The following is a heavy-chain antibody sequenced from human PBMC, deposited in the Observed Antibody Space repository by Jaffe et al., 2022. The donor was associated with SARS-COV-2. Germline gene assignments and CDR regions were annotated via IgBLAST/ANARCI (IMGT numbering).Heavy chain of an antibody. CDR3: ARDRDYYDSSGYPNSPWFDP. CDR2: IIPIFGTA. D-gene: IGHD3-22*01. V-gene: IGHV1-69*01. J-gene: IGHJ5*02. CDR1: GGTFSSYA. Sequence: QVQLVQSGAEVKKPGSSVKVSCKASGGTFSSYAISWVRQAPGQGLEWMGGIIPIFGTANYAQKFQGRVTITADESTSTAYMELSSLRSEDTAVYYCARDRDYYDSSGYPNSPWFDPWGQGTLVTVSS.